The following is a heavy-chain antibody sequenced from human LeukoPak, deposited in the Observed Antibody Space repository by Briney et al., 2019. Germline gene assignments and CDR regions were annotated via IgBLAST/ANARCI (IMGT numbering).Heavy chain of an antibody. CDR1: GYTFTSYG. D-gene: IGHD5-18*01. CDR2: ISAYNGNT. CDR3: ARDEKAWIQLYYYYYGMDV. J-gene: IGHJ6*02. Sequence: GASVKVSCKASGYTFTSYGISWVRQAPGQGLEWMGWISAYNGNTNYAQKLQGRVTMTTDTSTSTAYMELRSLRSDDTAVYYCARDEKAWIQLYYYYYGMDVWGQGTTVTVSS. V-gene: IGHV1-18*01.